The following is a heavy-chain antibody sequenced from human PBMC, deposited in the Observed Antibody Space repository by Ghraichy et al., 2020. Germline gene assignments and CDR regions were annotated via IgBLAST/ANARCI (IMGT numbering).Heavy chain of an antibody. D-gene: IGHD3-10*01. J-gene: IGHJ6*02. CDR1: GFTFSSYD. CDR2: IGTAGDT. Sequence: GGSLRLSCAASGFTFSSYDMHWVRQATGKGLEWVSAIGTAGDTYYPGSVKGRFTISRENAKNSLYLQMNSLRAGDTAVYYCARGFMVRDHYYYYGMDVWGQGTTVTVSS. V-gene: IGHV3-13*01. CDR3: ARGFMVRDHYYYYGMDV.